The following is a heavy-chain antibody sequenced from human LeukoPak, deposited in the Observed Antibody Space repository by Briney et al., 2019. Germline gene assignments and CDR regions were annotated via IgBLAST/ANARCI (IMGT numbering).Heavy chain of an antibody. CDR2: INPDSGDT. D-gene: IGHD6-19*01. CDR1: GYTFTGYY. V-gene: IGHV1-2*02. Sequence: ASVKVSCKASGYTFTGYYIHWVRQAPGQGLEWMGWINPDSGDTNYAQKFQGRVTMTRDTSSSTGYMELSRLRSDDTAVYYCARVSGWGGDPWGQGTLVIVSS. CDR3: ARVSGWGGDP. J-gene: IGHJ5*02.